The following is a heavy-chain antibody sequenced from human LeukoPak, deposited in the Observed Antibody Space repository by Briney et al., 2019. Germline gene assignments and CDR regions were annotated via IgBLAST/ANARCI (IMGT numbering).Heavy chain of an antibody. CDR3: ARGDYDSSGTDFDY. D-gene: IGHD3-22*01. J-gene: IGHJ4*02. V-gene: IGHV1-2*02. CDR1: GYTFTSYY. CDR2: INPNSGGT. Sequence: ASVKVSCKASGYTFTSYYMHWVRQAPGQGLEWMGWINPNSGGTNYAQKFQGRVTMTRDTSISTAYMELSRLRSDDTAVYYCARGDYDSSGTDFDYWGQGTLVTVSS.